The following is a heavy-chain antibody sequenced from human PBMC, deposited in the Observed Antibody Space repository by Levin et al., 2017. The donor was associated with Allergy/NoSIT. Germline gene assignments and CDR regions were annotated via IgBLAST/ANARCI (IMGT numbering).Heavy chain of an antibody. CDR2: INYRGVT. CDR3: ARNRIIVSGGNDYYYGMDV. D-gene: IGHD5/OR15-5a*01. CDR1: GGSVSSGTYY. Sequence: SQTLSLTCSVSGGSVSSGTYYWSWIRRPPGKGLEWIGYINYRGVTKYNPSLKSRATISVDTSKNEFSLKVTSVTAAETAVYYCARNRIIVSGGNDYYYGMDVWGQGTTVTVSS. J-gene: IGHJ6*02. V-gene: IGHV4-61*01.